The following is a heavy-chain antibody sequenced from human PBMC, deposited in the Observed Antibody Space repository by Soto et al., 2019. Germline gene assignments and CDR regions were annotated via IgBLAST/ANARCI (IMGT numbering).Heavy chain of an antibody. CDR3: AIFRTVTTPFDY. D-gene: IGHD4-17*01. Sequence: EVQLVESGGGLVQPGRSLRLSCAASGFAFDDYAMHWVRQAPGKGLEWVSGISWNSGNIGYADSVQGRFTISRDNAKNSLYLQMNSLRAEDTALYYCAIFRTVTTPFDYWGQGTLVTVSS. V-gene: IGHV3-9*01. CDR1: GFAFDDYA. J-gene: IGHJ4*02. CDR2: ISWNSGNI.